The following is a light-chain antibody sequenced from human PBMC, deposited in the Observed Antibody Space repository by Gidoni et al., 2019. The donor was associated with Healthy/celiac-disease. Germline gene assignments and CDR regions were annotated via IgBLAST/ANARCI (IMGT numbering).Light chain of an antibody. CDR2: LGS. Sequence: DIVMPQSPLSLPVTPGEPASISCRSSQSLLHSNGYNYLDWYLQKPGQSPQLLIYLGSNRASGVPDRVSGSGSGTEFTMKISRVEAEDVGVYYCMQALKTPYTFGQGTKLEIK. J-gene: IGKJ2*01. CDR1: QSLLHSNGYNY. V-gene: IGKV2-28*01. CDR3: MQALKTPYT.